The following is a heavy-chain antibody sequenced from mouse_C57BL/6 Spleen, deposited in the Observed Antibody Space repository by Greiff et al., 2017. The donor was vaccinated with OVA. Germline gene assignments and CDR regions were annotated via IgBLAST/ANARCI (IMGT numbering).Heavy chain of an antibody. J-gene: IGHJ1*03. CDR2: INPSNGGT. CDR1: GYTFTSYW. V-gene: IGHV1-53*01. CDR3: SIITTVVAPWSFDV. Sequence: VQLQQPGTELVKPGASVKLSCKASGYTFTSYWMHWVKQRPGQGLEWIGNINPSNGGTNYNEKFKSKATLTVDKSSSTAYMQLSSLTSEDSAVYYCSIITTVVAPWSFDVWGTGTTVTVSS. D-gene: IGHD1-1*01.